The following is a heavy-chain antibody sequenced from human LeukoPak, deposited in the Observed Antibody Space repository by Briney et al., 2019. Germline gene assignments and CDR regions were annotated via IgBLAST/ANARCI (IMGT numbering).Heavy chain of an antibody. CDR3: ARVLAVAGTPFDY. J-gene: IGHJ4*02. Sequence: PSETLSLTCTVSGGSISSYYWSWIRQPPGKGLEWIGYIYYSGSTHYNPSLKSRAAISVDTSKNHFSLKLSSVTAADTAAYYCARVLAVAGTPFDYWGQGTLVTVSS. V-gene: IGHV4-59*01. D-gene: IGHD6-19*01. CDR1: GGSISSYY. CDR2: IYYSGST.